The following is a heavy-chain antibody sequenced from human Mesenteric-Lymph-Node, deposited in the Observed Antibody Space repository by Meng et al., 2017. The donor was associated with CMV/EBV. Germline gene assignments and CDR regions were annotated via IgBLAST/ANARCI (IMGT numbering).Heavy chain of an antibody. J-gene: IGHJ2*01. D-gene: IGHD4-17*01. CDR3: AKGGYGEGYFDL. CDR2: LSYDGSNK. CDR1: GFSFSSYY. Sequence: SCAASGFSFSSYYMHWVRQAPGKGLEWVAVLSYDGSNKYFADSVKGRFTVSRDNSKSTLYLQMNSLRAEDTAAYYCAKGGYGEGYFDLWGRGTLVTVSS. V-gene: IGHV3-30*18.